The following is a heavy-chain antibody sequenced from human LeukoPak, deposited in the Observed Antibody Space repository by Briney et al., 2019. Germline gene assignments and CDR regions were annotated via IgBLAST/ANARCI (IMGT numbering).Heavy chain of an antibody. CDR1: GFTFRTYW. J-gene: IGHJ4*02. CDR3: VSFYETY. D-gene: IGHD2/OR15-2a*01. Sequence: PGGSLRLSCAASGFTFRTYWMHWVRQAPGKGLVWVSRINTDGRTTNYADPVKGRFSISRDNSKDTLYLQMNSLRADDTAVYYCVSFYETYWGRGTLVTVSS. CDR2: INTDGRTT. V-gene: IGHV3-74*01.